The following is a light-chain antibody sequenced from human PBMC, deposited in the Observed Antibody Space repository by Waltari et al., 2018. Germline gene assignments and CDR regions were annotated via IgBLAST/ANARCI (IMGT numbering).Light chain of an antibody. V-gene: IGLV2-14*03. CDR3: SSFSSGSTPVV. CDR1: SSDVGSYHF. Sequence: QSVLTQHASVSGSPGQSITISCTGTSSDVGSYHFFSWYQQHPGKAPKLIIFNVSNRPSGVSNRFSGSKSGNTASLTISGLQAEDEADFYCSSFSSGSTPVVFGGGTMLTVL. J-gene: IGLJ2*01. CDR2: NVS.